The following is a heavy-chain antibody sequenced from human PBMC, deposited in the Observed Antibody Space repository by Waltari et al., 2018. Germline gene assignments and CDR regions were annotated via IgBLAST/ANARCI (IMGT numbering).Heavy chain of an antibody. CDR3: AKLEGDAHDAFDV. CDR1: GFTFSFFA. J-gene: IGHJ3*01. CDR2: ISGSGDST. V-gene: IGHV3-23*01. Sequence: EVQLLESGGGLVQPGGSLRLSCAASGFTFSFFARGWVRQAPGKGLEWVSAISGSGDSTYYADSVKGRFTISRDNSKNTLYLQMNSLRAEDTAVYYCAKLEGDAHDAFDVWGQGTMVTVSS. D-gene: IGHD3-16*01.